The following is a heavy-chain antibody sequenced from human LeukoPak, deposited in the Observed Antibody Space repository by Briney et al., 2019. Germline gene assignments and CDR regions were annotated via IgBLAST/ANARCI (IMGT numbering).Heavy chain of an antibody. CDR3: ARSNYGDYDLYFDS. CDR1: GGSISTYY. CDR2: IYISGST. V-gene: IGHV4-4*07. Sequence: SETLSLTCTVSGGSISTYYWSWIRQPAGKGLEWIGRIYISGSTNYNHSLRSRVTMSVDTSKNQFSLKLSSVTAADTAVYYCARSNYGDYDLYFDSWGQGNLVTVSS. D-gene: IGHD4-17*01. J-gene: IGHJ4*02.